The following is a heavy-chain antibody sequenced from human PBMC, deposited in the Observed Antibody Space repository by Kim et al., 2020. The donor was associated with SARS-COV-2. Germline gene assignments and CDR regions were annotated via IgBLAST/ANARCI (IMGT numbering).Heavy chain of an antibody. CDR2: MPYTGSA. Sequence: SETLSLTCTVSGGSISSSNYFWSWIRQRPGKGLEWIGYMPYTGSASYNPSLESRCFISLDTSKNQFSLNVNSVTAADTAVDYFAREFNVPVDSDGFDIWG. CDR3: AREFNVPVDSDGFDI. J-gene: IGHJ3*02. CDR1: GGSISSSNYF. V-gene: IGHV4-30-4*01. D-gene: IGHD2-2*01.